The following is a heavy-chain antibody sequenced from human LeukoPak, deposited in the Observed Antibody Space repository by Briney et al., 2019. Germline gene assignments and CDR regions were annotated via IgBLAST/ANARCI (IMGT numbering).Heavy chain of an antibody. D-gene: IGHD1-26*01. CDR3: ARDDLWDLPLDY. J-gene: IGHJ4*02. V-gene: IGHV1-2*02. Sequence: ASVKVSCKASGYTFTGYYMHWVRQATGQRLEWMGGINRNSGGTNYAQKFQGRVTMTRDTSISTAYMELSRLRSDDAAVYDCARDDLWDLPLDYWGQGTLVTVSS. CDR2: INRNSGGT. CDR1: GYTFTGYY.